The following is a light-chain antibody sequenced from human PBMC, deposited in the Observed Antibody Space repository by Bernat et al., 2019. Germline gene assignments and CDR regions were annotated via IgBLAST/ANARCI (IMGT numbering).Light chain of an antibody. CDR2: RDD. CDR3: QAWGSSAGV. CDR1: KLGTKF. Sequence: SFELTQPPSVSVSPGQTAAITCSGNKLGTKFTCWYQQKPGQSPVVVIYRDDKRPSGIPARFSGSHSGNTATLTISGAQAQDEADYYCQAWGSSAGVFGGGTKLTGL. J-gene: IGLJ3*02. V-gene: IGLV3-1*01.